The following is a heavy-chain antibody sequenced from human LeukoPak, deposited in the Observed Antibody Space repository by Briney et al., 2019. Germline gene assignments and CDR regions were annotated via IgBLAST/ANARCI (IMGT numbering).Heavy chain of an antibody. V-gene: IGHV3-7*03. CDR3: ARDFES. J-gene: IGHJ4*02. Sequence: PGGSLRLSCVASGLNFGNYWMDWVRQAPGKGLEWVGNINQDGSAKNYVDSVKGRFTISRDNAEKSLYLHMNSLRAEDTAIYYCARDFESWGRGTLVTVSS. CDR1: GLNFGNYW. CDR2: INQDGSAK.